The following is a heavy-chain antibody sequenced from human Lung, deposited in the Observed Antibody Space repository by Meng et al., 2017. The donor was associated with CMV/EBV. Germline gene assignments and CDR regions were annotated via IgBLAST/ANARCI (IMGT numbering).Heavy chain of an antibody. CDR1: GYTFTSYG. D-gene: IGHD6-19*01. CDR2: ISVNSGKT. Sequence: ASVKVSCKASGYTFTSYGSSWVRQAPGQGLEWMGWISVNSGKTTYAQKVQGRINMTTDTSTSTAYMELRSLRSDDTAVYYCVRGGWSPGYWGQGTLVTVSS. CDR3: VRGGWSPGY. J-gene: IGHJ4*02. V-gene: IGHV1-18*01.